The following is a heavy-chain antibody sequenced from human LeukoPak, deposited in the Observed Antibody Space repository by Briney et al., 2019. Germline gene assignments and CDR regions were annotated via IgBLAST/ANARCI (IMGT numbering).Heavy chain of an antibody. Sequence: GGSLRLSCAASGFTFSSYTMNWVRQAPGKGLEWVSSISTSGIYIYYADSVKGRFTISRDNAKNSLYLQMNSLRAEDTAVYYCAELGITMIGGVWGKGTTVTISS. CDR3: AELGITMIGGV. CDR1: GFTFSSYT. V-gene: IGHV3-21*01. CDR2: ISTSGIYI. J-gene: IGHJ6*04. D-gene: IGHD3-10*02.